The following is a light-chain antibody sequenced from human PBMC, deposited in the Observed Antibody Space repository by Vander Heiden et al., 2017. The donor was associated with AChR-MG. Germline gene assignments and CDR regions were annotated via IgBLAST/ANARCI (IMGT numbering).Light chain of an antibody. Sequence: QSVLTQPPSASGTPGQRVTIPCSGSSSHIGSNTVNWYQQLQEPAPNLLTDRNSQRPSGAPDRFSGSKSGTSASLAISGLQSEDEADYYCAAWDDSLNGPGWVFGGGTKLTVL. J-gene: IGLJ3*02. CDR1: SSHIGSNT. CDR2: RNS. V-gene: IGLV1-44*01. CDR3: AAWDDSLNGPGWV.